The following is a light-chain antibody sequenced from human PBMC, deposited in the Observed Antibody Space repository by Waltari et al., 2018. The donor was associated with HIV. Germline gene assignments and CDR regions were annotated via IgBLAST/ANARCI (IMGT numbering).Light chain of an antibody. Sequence: QTVVTQEPSFSVSPGGTVTLTCGLSSGSVSTSYYPSWYQQTPGQAPRTPIYSTNTRSSGGPDRFSGSILGNKAALTITGAQADDESDYYCVLYMGSGISVFGGGTKLTVL. CDR1: SGSVSTSYY. V-gene: IGLV8-61*01. CDR3: VLYMGSGISV. J-gene: IGLJ3*02. CDR2: STN.